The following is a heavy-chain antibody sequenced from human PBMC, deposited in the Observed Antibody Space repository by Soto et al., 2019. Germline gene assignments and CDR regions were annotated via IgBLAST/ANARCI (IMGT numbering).Heavy chain of an antibody. J-gene: IGHJ5*02. Sequence: VGSLRLSCAASGFAFSGSAMYWVRQASGKGPEWVGRIRSKGHNYATEYAASVKGRFTISRDDSKNTAYLQMNSLQTEDTAVYYCTRDLFSYDYSGILCFDPCGQGTLVTVSS. V-gene: IGHV3-73*01. CDR3: TRDLFSYDYSGILCFDP. CDR2: IRSKGHNYAT. D-gene: IGHD3-16*01. CDR1: GFAFSGSA.